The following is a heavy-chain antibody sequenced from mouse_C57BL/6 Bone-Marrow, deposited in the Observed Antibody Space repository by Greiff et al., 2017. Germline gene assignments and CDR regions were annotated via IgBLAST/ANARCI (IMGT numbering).Heavy chain of an antibody. CDR1: GYTFTSYW. Sequence: QVQLKQSGAELVKPGASVKLSCKASGYTFTSYWMHWVQQRPGRGLEWIGRIDPNSGGHKYNEKFKSKATLTVDKPASTAYLQLSSLTSEDSAVYYGGSNYGGAWFAYWGQGTLVTVSA. CDR3: GSNYGGAWFAY. CDR2: IDPNSGGH. D-gene: IGHD1-1*01. J-gene: IGHJ3*01. V-gene: IGHV1-72*01.